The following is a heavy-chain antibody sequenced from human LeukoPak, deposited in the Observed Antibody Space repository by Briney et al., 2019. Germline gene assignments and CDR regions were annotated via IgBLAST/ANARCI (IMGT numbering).Heavy chain of an antibody. CDR1: GFTFSNYG. CDR3: VRGVAETFFDY. D-gene: IGHD3-10*01. CDR2: VSGTSDRT. V-gene: IGHV3-23*01. J-gene: IGHJ4*02. Sequence: SGGTLRLSCETSGFTFSNYGMTWVRQAPGKGLEWVSTVSGTSDRTYYADSVRGRFTISRDNSKNTLYLQMNSLRAEDTAVYYCVRGVAETFFDYWGQGTPVTVSS.